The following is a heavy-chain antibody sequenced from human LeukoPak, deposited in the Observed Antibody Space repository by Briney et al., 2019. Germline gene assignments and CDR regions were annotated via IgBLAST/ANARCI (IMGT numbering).Heavy chain of an antibody. CDR1: GYTFTGYN. Sequence: GASVKVSCKASGYTFTGYNIQWLRQAPGQGLEWMGWIDPKNGVTTYGQKFQGRVTMTRDTSISTAYMELSRLRSDDTAVYYCAREGKQWLLMDRKRYFDYWGQGTLVTVSS. V-gene: IGHV1-2*02. J-gene: IGHJ4*02. CDR2: IDPKNGVT. CDR3: AREGKQWLLMDRKRYFDY. D-gene: IGHD6-19*01.